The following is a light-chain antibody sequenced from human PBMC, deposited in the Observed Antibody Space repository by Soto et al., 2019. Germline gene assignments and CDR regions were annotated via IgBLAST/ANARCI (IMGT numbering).Light chain of an antibody. V-gene: IGKV1-9*01. J-gene: IGKJ3*01. Sequence: DIQLTQSPSFLSASVGDRVTITCRASQGISSDLAWYQQKPGKAPKLLIYAASTLQSGVPSRFSGSGSGTDFTITISSLQPEDFANYYCQQLNSYLFTFGPGTKVDIK. CDR3: QQLNSYLFT. CDR1: QGISSD. CDR2: AAS.